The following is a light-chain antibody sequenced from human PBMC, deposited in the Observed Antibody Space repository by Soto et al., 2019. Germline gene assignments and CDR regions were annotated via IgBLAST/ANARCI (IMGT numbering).Light chain of an antibody. CDR2: GAS. CDR3: QQYGSSAGSA. J-gene: IGKJ4*01. Sequence: EIVLTQSPGTLSLSPGERATLSCRASQSVSSSYLAWYQQKPGQAPRLLIYGASSRATGIPDRFSGSGSRTDFTLTISRLEPEDFAVYYCQQYGSSAGSAFGGGTKVEIK. V-gene: IGKV3-20*01. CDR1: QSVSSSY.